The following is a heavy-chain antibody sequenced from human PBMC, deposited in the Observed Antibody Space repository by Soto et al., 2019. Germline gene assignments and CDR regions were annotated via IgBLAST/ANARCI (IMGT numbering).Heavy chain of an antibody. CDR3: ARVPSP. J-gene: IGHJ5*02. Sequence: QLQLQEYGSGLVKPSQTLSLTCAVSGGPISSDGYSWSWIRQPPGKGLEWIGYIYHSGSTYYNPSLKSRVTLSVDRSKNQFSLKLSSVTAADTAVYYCARVPSPWGQGTLVTVSS. V-gene: IGHV4-30-2*01. CDR1: GGPISSDGYS. CDR2: IYHSGST.